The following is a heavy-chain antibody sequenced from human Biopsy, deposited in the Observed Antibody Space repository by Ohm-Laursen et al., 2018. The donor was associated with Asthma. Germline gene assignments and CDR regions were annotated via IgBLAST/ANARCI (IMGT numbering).Heavy chain of an antibody. Sequence: SLRLSCAASGFTFGDYWMSWVRQVPGKGLEWVANIKHDGSEKNHVDSLKGRFTISRDNAKSTLYLQMNRLRTDDTAVYYCAKRRGYSDLTDFDHWGQGTLVTVSS. V-gene: IGHV3-7*01. J-gene: IGHJ4*02. CDR1: GFTFGDYW. CDR3: AKRRGYSDLTDFDH. CDR2: IKHDGSEK. D-gene: IGHD3-3*01.